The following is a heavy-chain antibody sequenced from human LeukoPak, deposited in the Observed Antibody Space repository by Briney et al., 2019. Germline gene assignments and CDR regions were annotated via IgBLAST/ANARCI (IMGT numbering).Heavy chain of an antibody. Sequence: SQTLSLTCAISGDTFSSISAAWNWIRQSPSRGLEWLGRTCYRSKLYHEYAVAVKSRITIDPDTSKNQFSLQLNSVTPEDTAVYYCARGEAGLNYGMDVWGQGTTVTVSS. CDR1: GDTFSSISAA. CDR2: TCYRSKLYH. D-gene: IGHD6-19*01. CDR3: ARGEAGLNYGMDV. J-gene: IGHJ6*02. V-gene: IGHV6-1*01.